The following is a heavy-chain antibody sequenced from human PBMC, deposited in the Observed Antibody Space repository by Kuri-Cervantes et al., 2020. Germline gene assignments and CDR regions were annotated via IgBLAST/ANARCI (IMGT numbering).Heavy chain of an antibody. CDR3: ARDILRADDYSNSSAFDY. CDR2: IWYDGSNK. J-gene: IGHJ4*02. V-gene: IGHV3-33*01. Sequence: GESLKISCAASGFTFSSYGMHWVRQAPGKGLEWEAVIWYDGSNKYYADSVKGRFTISRDNSKNTLYLQMNSLRAEDTAVYYCARDILRADDYSNSSAFDYWGQGTLVTVSS. D-gene: IGHD4-11*01. CDR1: GFTFSSYG.